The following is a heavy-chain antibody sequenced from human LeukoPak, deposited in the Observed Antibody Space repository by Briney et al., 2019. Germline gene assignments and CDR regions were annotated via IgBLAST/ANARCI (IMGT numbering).Heavy chain of an antibody. V-gene: IGHV4-61*02. D-gene: IGHD2-2*01. CDR2: IYTSGST. J-gene: IGHJ5*02. Sequence: PSETLSLTCTVSGGSISSGSYYWSWIRQPAGKGLEWIGRIYTSGSTKYNPSLKSRATISVDTSKNQFSLKLSSVTAADTAVYYCARVTSDWFDPWGQGTLVTVSS. CDR1: GGSISSGSYY. CDR3: ARVTSDWFDP.